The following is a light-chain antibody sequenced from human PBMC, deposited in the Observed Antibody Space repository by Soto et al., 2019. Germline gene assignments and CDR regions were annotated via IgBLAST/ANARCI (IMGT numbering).Light chain of an antibody. V-gene: IGLV2-14*01. J-gene: IGLJ1*01. CDR2: EVS. Sequence: QSVLTQPASVSGSPGQSITISCTGTSSDVGGYNYVSWYQQHPGKAPKLMIYEVSNRPSGVSNRFSGSKSGNTASLTISGLQDEEEAASYCSSYKSSSTYVFGTGTKVTVL. CDR3: SSYKSSSTYV. CDR1: SSDVGGYNY.